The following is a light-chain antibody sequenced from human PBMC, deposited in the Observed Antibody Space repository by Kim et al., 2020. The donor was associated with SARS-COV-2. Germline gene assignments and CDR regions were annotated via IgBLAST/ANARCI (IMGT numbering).Light chain of an antibody. CDR1: QSVSSY. CDR2: DAS. V-gene: IGKV3-11*01. CDR3: QQRSNWPG. J-gene: IGKJ5*01. Sequence: LSLSPGERATLSCRASQSVSSYLAWYQQKPGQAPRLLIYDASNRATGIPARFSGSGSGTDFTLTISSLEPEDFAVYYCQQRSNWPGVGQGTRLEIK.